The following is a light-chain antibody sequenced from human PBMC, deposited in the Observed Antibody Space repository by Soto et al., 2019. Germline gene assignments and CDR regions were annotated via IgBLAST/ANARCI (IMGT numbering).Light chain of an antibody. Sequence: DIQMTQSPSSLSASVGDRVTITCRASQSISSYLNWYQQKPGKAPKLLIYAASSLQSGVPSRFSGSGSGTDFPLTISSLQPEDFVTYYCQQSYSTPYTFGQATNLEI. V-gene: IGKV1-39*01. CDR2: AAS. J-gene: IGKJ2*01. CDR3: QQSYSTPYT. CDR1: QSISSY.